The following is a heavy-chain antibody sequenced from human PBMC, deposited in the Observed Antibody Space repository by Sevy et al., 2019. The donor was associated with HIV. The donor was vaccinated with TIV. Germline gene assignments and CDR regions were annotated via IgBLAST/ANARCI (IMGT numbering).Heavy chain of an antibody. D-gene: IGHD2-15*01. Sequence: GGSLRLSCSASEFTFSSYAMSWVRQAPGKGLEWVSSISGSGRFTYYADFVEGRFIISRDNSKNTLSVQMNSLSAEDTGVYYCAKGFCSGATCPRDYYYYGMDVWGQGTTVTVSS. J-gene: IGHJ6*02. CDR2: ISGSGRFT. CDR1: EFTFSSYA. V-gene: IGHV3-23*01. CDR3: AKGFCSGATCPRDYYYYGMDV.